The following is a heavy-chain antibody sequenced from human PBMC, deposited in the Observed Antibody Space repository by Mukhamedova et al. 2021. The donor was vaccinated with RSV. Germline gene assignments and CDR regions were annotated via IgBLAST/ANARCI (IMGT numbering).Heavy chain of an antibody. CDR3: GREIAVAGTEIDY. CDR2: ISSSSII. Sequence: SHSMNWVRQTPGKGLEWVSYISSSSIIHYADSVKGRFIISRDNAKNSLYLQMNSLRDEDTAVYYCGREIAVAGTEIDYWGQGTL. V-gene: IGHV3-48*02. J-gene: IGHJ4*02. D-gene: IGHD6-19*01. CDR1: SHS.